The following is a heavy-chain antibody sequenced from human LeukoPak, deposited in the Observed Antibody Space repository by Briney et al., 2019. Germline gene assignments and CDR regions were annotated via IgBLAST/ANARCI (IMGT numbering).Heavy chain of an antibody. CDR2: ITPSGGSI. Sequence: GASVKVSCKASGYTFTTYYMHWVRQAPGQGLEWMGVITPSGGSITSAQKFQDRVTMTRDTSTSTVYMELSSLTSDGTAVYYCARDWELGYWGQGTLVTVSS. D-gene: IGHD1-26*01. CDR3: ARDWELGY. V-gene: IGHV1-46*01. J-gene: IGHJ4*02. CDR1: GYTFTTYY.